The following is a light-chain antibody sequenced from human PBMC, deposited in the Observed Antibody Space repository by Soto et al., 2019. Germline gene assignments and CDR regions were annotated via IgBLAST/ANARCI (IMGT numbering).Light chain of an antibody. CDR3: QQANSFPLT. CDR2: TGS. CDR1: QGISSW. Sequence: DIQMTQSPSSVSASVGDRVSITWRASQGISSWLAWYQQKPGRAPKLLIYTGSSLQSGVPSRSSGTGSEIDCTSTINRPQPEDGGTYSCQQANSFPLTFGGGTKVDIK. V-gene: IGKV1-12*01. J-gene: IGKJ4*01.